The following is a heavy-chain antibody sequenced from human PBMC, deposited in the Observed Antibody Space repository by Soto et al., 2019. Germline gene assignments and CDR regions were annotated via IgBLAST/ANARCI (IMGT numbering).Heavy chain of an antibody. CDR3: ARGRGATLYYYYGMDV. CDR1: GGSISSGGYS. CDR2: IYHSGST. Sequence: QLQLQESGSGLVKPSQTLSLTCAVSGGSISSGGYSWSWIRQPPGKGLEWIGYIYHSGSTYYNLSLKSRVTISVDRSKNQFSLKLSSVTAADTAVYYCARGRGATLYYYYGMDVWGQGTTVTVSS. D-gene: IGHD5-12*01. J-gene: IGHJ6*02. V-gene: IGHV4-30-2*01.